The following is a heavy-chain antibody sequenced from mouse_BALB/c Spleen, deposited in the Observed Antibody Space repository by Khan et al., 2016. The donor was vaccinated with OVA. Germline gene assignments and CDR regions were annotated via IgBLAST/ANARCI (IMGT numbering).Heavy chain of an antibody. CDR2: ISTYSGNT. D-gene: IGHD2-3*01. J-gene: IGHJ2*01. Sequence: QVQLKQSGPELVRPGVSVKISCKGSGYTFTDYAMHWVKQSHAKSLEWIGLISTYSGNTNYNQKFKGKATMTVDKSSSTAYMELARLTSEDSDISYCARPAYDGYYDYWGQGTTLTVSS. CDR3: ARPAYDGYYDY. V-gene: IGHV1S137*01. CDR1: GYTFTDYA.